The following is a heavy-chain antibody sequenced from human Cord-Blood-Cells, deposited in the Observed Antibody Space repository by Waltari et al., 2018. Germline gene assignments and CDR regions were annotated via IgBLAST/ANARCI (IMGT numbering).Heavy chain of an antibody. J-gene: IGHJ4*02. V-gene: IGHV4-39*01. D-gene: IGHD5-18*01. CDR2: IYYSGST. Sequence: QLQLQESGPGLVKPSETLSLTCTVSGGSISSSSYYWGWIRQPPGKGLEWIGSIYYSGSTYYNPSLKSRVTISVDTSKNQFSLMLSSVTAADTAVYYCARHYSYGYYFDYWGQGTLVTVSS. CDR3: ARHYSYGYYFDY. CDR1: GGSISSSSYY.